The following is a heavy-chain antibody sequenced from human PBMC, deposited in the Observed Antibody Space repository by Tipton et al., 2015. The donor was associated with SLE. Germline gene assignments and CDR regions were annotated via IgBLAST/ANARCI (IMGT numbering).Heavy chain of an antibody. Sequence: SLRLSCAASGFSISDYYMNWIRQAPGKGLEWVSYISSNGKTIYYGDSVQGRFTISRDNAKNTLYLQMRSLRVEDTGIYYCARAPTISVAGTTDALGIDVWGVGTRVTVSS. D-gene: IGHD6-19*01. CDR1: GFSISDYY. CDR2: ISSNGKTI. J-gene: IGHJ6*04. V-gene: IGHV3-11*04. CDR3: ARAPTISVAGTTDALGIDV.